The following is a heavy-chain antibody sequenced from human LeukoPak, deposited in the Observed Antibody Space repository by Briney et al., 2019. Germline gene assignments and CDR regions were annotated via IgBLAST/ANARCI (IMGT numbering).Heavy chain of an antibody. CDR2: ISGSGGST. V-gene: IGHV3-23*01. CDR3: AKGQAVAGTFYYYYYGMDV. J-gene: IGHJ6*04. CDR1: GFTFSSCA. Sequence: GGSLRLSCAASGFTFSSCAMSWVRQAPGKGLEWVSAISGSGGSTYYADSVKGRFTISRDNSKNTLYLQMNSLRAEDTAVYYCAKGQAVAGTFYYYYYGMDVWGKGTTVTVSS. D-gene: IGHD6-19*01.